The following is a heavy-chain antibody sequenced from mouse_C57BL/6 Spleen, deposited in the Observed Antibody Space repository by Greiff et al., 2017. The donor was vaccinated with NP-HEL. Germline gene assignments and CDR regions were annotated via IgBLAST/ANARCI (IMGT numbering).Heavy chain of an antibody. J-gene: IGHJ2*01. V-gene: IGHV1-64*01. CDR1: GYTFTSYW. D-gene: IGHD4-1*01. CDR3: ARRVGRRGLDY. CDR2: IHPNSGST. Sequence: VQLQQPGAELVKPGASVKLSCKASGYTFTSYWMHWVKQRPGQGLEWIGMIHPNSGSTNYNEKFKSKATLTVDKSSSTAYMQLSSLTSEDSAGYYCARRVGRRGLDYWGQGTTLTVSS.